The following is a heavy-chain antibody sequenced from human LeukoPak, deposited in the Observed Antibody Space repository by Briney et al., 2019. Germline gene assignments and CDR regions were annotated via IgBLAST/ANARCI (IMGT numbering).Heavy chain of an antibody. V-gene: IGHV1-8*02. CDR2: MNPNSGNT. CDR3: ARDSVAGTGGIDY. D-gene: IGHD6-19*01. CDR1: GYTFTSYD. J-gene: IGHJ4*02. Sequence: ASVKVSCKASGYTFTSYDINWVRQATGQGLEWMGWMNPNSGNTGYAQKLQGRVTMTTDTSTSTAYMELRSLRSDDTAVYYCARDSVAGTGGIDYWGQGTLVTVSS.